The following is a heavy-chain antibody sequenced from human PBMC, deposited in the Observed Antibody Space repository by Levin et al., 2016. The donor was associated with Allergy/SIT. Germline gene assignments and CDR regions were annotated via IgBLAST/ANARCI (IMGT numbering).Heavy chain of an antibody. Sequence: SVKVSCKASGGSFFSYSISWVRQAPGQGLEWMGGITPISGTANYTQKFQGRVTITADESTTTAYMELRSLRFQDTAVYYCARDSIFGPYYYYYGMDVWGQGTTVTVSS. V-gene: IGHV1-69*13. D-gene: IGHD3-3*01. CDR1: GGSFFSYS. CDR2: ITPISGTA. J-gene: IGHJ6*02. CDR3: ARDSIFGPYYYYYGMDV.